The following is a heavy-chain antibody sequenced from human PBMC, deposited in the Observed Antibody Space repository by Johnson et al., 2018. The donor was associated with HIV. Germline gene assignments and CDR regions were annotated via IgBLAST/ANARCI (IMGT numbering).Heavy chain of an antibody. CDR3: AKGIAARPPGDAFDI. CDR1: AFTVSDNY. D-gene: IGHD6-6*01. CDR2: IYTGGST. Sequence: EKLVESGGGLVQPGGSLRLSCAASAFTVSDNYLSWVRQAPGKGLEWVSVIYTGGSTYYADSVTGRFTISRDNSKNTLYLQMNSLRVEDTAVYYCAKGIAARPPGDAFDIWGQGTMVTVSS. V-gene: IGHV3-66*01. J-gene: IGHJ3*02.